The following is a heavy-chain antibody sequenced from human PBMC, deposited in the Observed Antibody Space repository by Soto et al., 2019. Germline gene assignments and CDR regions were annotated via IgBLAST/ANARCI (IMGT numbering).Heavy chain of an antibody. CDR2: IIPSFGTP. Sequence: QVQLVQSGAEVKKPGSSVKVSCKASGGTFSTYAINWVRQAPGQGLEWMGGIIPSFGTPNYAQTFQDRVIITADASTSTAYLELSSLTSEDTAVYYSARVVDPEVYLTWFDPWGQGTLVTVSS. V-gene: IGHV1-69*01. D-gene: IGHD3-10*01. CDR3: ARVVDPEVYLTWFDP. CDR1: GGTFSTYA. J-gene: IGHJ5*02.